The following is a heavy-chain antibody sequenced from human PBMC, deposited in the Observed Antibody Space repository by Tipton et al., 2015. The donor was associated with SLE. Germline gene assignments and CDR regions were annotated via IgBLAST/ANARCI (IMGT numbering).Heavy chain of an antibody. V-gene: IGHV4-4*08. CDR2: IYNSGST. J-gene: IGHJ3*02. CDR3: ARPLWFGESPAFDI. CDR1: GGSISSYY. Sequence: TLSLTCTVSGGSISSYYWSWIRQPPGKGLEWIGYIYNSGSTNYNPSLKSRVTISVDTSKNQFSLKLSSVTAADTAVYYCARPLWFGESPAFDIWGQGTMVTVSS. D-gene: IGHD3-10*01.